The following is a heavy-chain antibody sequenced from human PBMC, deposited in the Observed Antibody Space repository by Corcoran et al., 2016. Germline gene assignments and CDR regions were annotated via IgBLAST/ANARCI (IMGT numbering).Heavy chain of an antibody. J-gene: IGHJ6*02. CDR2: IYPGDSDT. CDR1: GYSFTSYW. D-gene: IGHD1-26*01. CDR3: ARQGGSVGATPFGHYYGMDV. V-gene: IGHV5-51*01. Sequence: EVQLVQSGAEVKKPGESLKISCKGSGYSFTSYWIGWVRQMPGKGLEWMGIIYPGDSDTRYSPSFQGQVTISADKSISTAYLQWSSLKASDTAMYYCARQGGSVGATPFGHYYGMDVWGQGTTVTVSS.